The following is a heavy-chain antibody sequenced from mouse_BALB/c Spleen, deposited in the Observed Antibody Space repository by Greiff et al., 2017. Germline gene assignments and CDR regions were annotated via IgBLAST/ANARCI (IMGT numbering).Heavy chain of an antibody. CDR2: ISYDGSN. CDR3: ARDRYGMDY. V-gene: IGHV3-6*02. J-gene: IGHJ4*01. Sequence: VQLKQSGPGLVKPSQSLSLTCSVTGYSITSGYYWNWIRQFPGNKLEWMGYISYDGSNNYNPSLKNRISITRDTSKNQFFLKLNSVTTEDTATYYCARDRYGMDYWGQGTSVTVSS. CDR1: GYSITSGYY.